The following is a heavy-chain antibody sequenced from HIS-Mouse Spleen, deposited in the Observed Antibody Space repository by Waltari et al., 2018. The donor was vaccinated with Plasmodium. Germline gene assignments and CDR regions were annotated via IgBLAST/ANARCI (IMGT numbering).Heavy chain of an antibody. Sequence: EVQLVESGGGLVQPGGYLTLSCAASGFHVSRFWMIWVRQVQGKGLEWVANIKQDGSEKYYVDSVKGRFTISRDNAKNSLYLQMNSLRAEDTAVYYCASSWYWYFDLWGRGTLVTVSS. V-gene: IGHV3-7*01. D-gene: IGHD6-13*01. CDR1: GFHVSRFW. CDR2: IKQDGSEK. CDR3: ASSWYWYFDL. J-gene: IGHJ2*01.